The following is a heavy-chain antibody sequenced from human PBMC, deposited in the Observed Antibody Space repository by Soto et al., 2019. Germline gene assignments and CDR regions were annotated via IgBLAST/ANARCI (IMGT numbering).Heavy chain of an antibody. CDR1: GGTFSSYA. V-gene: IGHV1-69*12. Sequence: QVQLVQSGAEVKKPGSSVKVSCKASGGTFSSYAISWVRQAPGQGLEWMGGIIPIVGTANYARKFQGRVTITAAEFTSTAYMELSSLRSEDTAVYYCASSPADSLTGYHHPWGQVTLVTVSS. D-gene: IGHD3-9*01. CDR2: IIPIVGTA. J-gene: IGHJ4*02. CDR3: ASSPADSLTGYHHP.